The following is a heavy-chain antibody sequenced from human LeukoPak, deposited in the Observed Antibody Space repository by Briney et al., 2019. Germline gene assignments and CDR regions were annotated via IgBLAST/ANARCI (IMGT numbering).Heavy chain of an antibody. CDR2: INTGGSA. CDR3: AKAPRGHYFDY. D-gene: IGHD3-10*01. V-gene: IGHV3-23*01. CDR1: GFTFSHYA. J-gene: IGHJ4*02. Sequence: GGSLRLSCAASGFTFSHYAVSWVRQAPGKGLEWVSSINTGGSAYYADSVKGRFTISRDNSMNTLYLQMNSLRAEDTAVYYCAKAPRGHYFDYWGQGTLVTVSS.